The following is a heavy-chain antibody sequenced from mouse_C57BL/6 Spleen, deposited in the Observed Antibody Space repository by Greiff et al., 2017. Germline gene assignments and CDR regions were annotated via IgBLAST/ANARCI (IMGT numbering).Heavy chain of an antibody. D-gene: IGHD1-1*01. CDR3: ARRPYYYGSSYNYFDY. J-gene: IGHJ2*01. CDR1: GYTFTNYW. CDR2: IYPGGGYT. Sequence: QVQLQQSGAELVRPGTSVKMSCKASGYTFTNYWIGWAKQRPGHGLEWIGDIYPGGGYTNYNEKFKGKATLTADKSSSTAYMQFSSLTSEDSAIYYCARRPYYYGSSYNYFDYRGPGTTLTVAS. V-gene: IGHV1-63*01.